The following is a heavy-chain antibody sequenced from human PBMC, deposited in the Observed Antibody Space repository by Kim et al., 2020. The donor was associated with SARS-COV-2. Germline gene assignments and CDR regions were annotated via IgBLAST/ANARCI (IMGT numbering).Heavy chain of an antibody. V-gene: IGHV1-69*13. CDR2: IIPIFGTA. D-gene: IGHD3-10*01. Sequence: SVKVSCKASGGTFSSYAISWVRQAPGQGLEWMGGIIPIFGTANYAQKFQGRVTITADESTSTAYMELSSLRSEDTAVYYCAREGGGGGSGSLLPADYWGQGTLVTVSS. CDR3: AREGGGGGSGSLLPADY. J-gene: IGHJ4*02. CDR1: GGTFSSYA.